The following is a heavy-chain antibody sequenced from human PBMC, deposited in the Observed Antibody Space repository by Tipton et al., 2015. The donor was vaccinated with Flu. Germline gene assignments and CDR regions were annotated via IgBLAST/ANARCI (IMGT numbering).Heavy chain of an antibody. CDR3: AREWGDAFDI. J-gene: IGHJ3*02. D-gene: IGHD3-16*01. CDR2: IYYSGSI. V-gene: IGHV4-59*11. CDR1: GGSISSHY. Sequence: TLSLTCTVSGGSISSHYWSWIRQPPGKGLEWIGYIYYSGSISNNPSLKSRVTISVDTSKNQFSLKLSSVTAADTAVYYCAREWGDAFDIWGQGTMVTVSS.